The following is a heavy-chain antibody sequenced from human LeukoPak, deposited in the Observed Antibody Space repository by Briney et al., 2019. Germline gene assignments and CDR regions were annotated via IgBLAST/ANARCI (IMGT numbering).Heavy chain of an antibody. CDR2: ISYDGSNK. CDR1: GFTFSSYG. Sequence: GRSLRLSCAASGFTFSSYGMHWVRQAPGKGLEWVAVISYDGSNKYYADSVKGRFTISRDNSKNTLYLQMNSLRAEDTAVYYCAKVLPLWFGELLLDYWDQGTLVTVSS. J-gene: IGHJ4*02. CDR3: AKVLPLWFGELLLDY. V-gene: IGHV3-30*18. D-gene: IGHD3-10*01.